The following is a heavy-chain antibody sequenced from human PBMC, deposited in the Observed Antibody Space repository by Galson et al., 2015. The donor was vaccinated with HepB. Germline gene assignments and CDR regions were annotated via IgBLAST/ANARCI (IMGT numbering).Heavy chain of an antibody. J-gene: IGHJ3*02. D-gene: IGHD3-22*01. Sequence: SLRLSCAASGFTFSNAWMSWVRQAPGKGLEWVGRIKSKTDGGTTDYAAPVKGRFTISRDDSKNTLYLQMNSLKTEDTAVYYCTTDSLTDYYDTPADAFGIWGQGTMVTVSS. CDR1: GFTFSNAW. V-gene: IGHV3-15*01. CDR3: TTDSLTDYYDTPADAFGI. CDR2: IKSKTDGGTT.